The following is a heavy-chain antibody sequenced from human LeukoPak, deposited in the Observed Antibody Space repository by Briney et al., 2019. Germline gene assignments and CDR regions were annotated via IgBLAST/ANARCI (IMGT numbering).Heavy chain of an antibody. Sequence: SETLSLTCTVSGGSISSGGYYWSWIRQHPGKGLEWIGYIYNSGNTYYNPSLKSRVTISVDTSKNQFSLKLSSVTAADTAVYYCARRKAVFPSDNNWFDPWGQGTLVTVSS. CDR1: GGSISSGGYY. J-gene: IGHJ5*02. V-gene: IGHV4-31*03. CDR2: IYNSGNT. D-gene: IGHD6-19*01. CDR3: ARRKAVFPSDNNWFDP.